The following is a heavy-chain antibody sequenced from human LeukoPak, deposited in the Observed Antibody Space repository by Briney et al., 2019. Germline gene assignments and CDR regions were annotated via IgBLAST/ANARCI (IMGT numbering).Heavy chain of an antibody. J-gene: IGHJ3*02. CDR2: INTDASST. V-gene: IGHV3-74*01. CDR3: ARLNSGTYREPFDI. CDR1: GFTFSSYW. D-gene: IGHD1-26*01. Sequence: GGSLRLSCAASGFTFSSYWMYWVRQAPGKGLVWVSRINTDASSTNYADSVKGRFTISRDNAKNTLYLQMNSLRVEDTALYYCARLNSGTYREPFDIWGQGTMVTVSS.